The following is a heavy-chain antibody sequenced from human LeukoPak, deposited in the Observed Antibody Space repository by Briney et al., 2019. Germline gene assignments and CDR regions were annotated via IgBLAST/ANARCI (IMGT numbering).Heavy chain of an antibody. CDR2: ISSSSSYI. V-gene: IGHV3-21*01. CDR1: GFTFSSYE. J-gene: IGHJ4*02. CDR3: ARVALGHPAFDY. Sequence: GGSLRLSCAASGFTFSSYEMNWVRQAPGKGLEWVSSISSSSSYIYYADSVKGRFTISRDNAKNSLYLQMNSLRAEDTAVYYCARVALGHPAFDYWGQGTLVTVSS. D-gene: IGHD2-2*01.